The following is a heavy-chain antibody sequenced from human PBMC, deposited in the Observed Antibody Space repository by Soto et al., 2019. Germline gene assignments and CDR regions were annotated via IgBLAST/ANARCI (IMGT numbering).Heavy chain of an antibody. D-gene: IGHD6-19*01. CDR2: IFYSGST. Sequence: SETLPLTWSVSGGSITNYYGSWIRLPPGKGLEWIGYIFYSGSTDYNPSLKSRLTISLDTSKNQFSLNLKSVSLADKAVYYCAREVHEYGSGQGNTVRDVWVQGTTVTVSS. CDR3: AREVHEYGSGQGNTVRDV. J-gene: IGHJ6*02. CDR1: GGSITNYY. V-gene: IGHV4-59*01.